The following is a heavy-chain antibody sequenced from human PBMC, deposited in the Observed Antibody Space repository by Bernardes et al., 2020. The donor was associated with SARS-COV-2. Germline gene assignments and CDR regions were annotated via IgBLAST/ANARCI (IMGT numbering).Heavy chain of an antibody. Sequence: ASVKVSCKASGYTFTDYYIHWVRQAPGQGLEWMGLIYPKSGDTNYAQKFQGRVTMTRDTSISTAYMDLSRLRSDDTAVYYCARIDEVTGRDYWGQGTLVTVSS. CDR2: IYPKSGDT. D-gene: IGHD6-19*01. CDR3: ARIDEVTGRDY. V-gene: IGHV1-2*02. J-gene: IGHJ4*02. CDR1: GYTFTDYY.